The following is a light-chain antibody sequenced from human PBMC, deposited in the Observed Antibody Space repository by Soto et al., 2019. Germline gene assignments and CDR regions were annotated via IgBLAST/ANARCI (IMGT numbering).Light chain of an antibody. CDR2: AAS. J-gene: IGKJ2*01. CDR3: QQGHSFPRT. Sequence: DIQMTQSPSYVSASVGDRVSITCRASQGISSWLAWYQQKPGKAPELLIYAASSLQSGVPSRFSGSGSGSDFTLTITSLQPEDFATYFCQQGHSFPRTFGQGTKLEVK. CDR1: QGISSW. V-gene: IGKV1-12*01.